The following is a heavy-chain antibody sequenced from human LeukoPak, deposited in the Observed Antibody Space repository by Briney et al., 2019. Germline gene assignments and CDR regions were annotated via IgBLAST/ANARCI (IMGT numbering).Heavy chain of an antibody. CDR3: ARVFARGGEISGSYYYY. V-gene: IGHV1-69*05. Sequence: SVKVSCKASGGTFSSYAISWVRQAPGQGLEWMGEIIPMFGTANYAQKFQGRVTITTDESTSTAYMELSSLGSEDTAMYYCARVFARGGEISGSYYYYWGQGTLVTVSS. D-gene: IGHD1-26*01. J-gene: IGHJ4*02. CDR2: IIPMFGTA. CDR1: GGTFSSYA.